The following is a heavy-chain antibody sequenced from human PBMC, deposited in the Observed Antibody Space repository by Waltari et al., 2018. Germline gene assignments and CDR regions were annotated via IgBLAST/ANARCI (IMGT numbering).Heavy chain of an antibody. V-gene: IGHV4-34*01. Sequence: QVQLQQWGAGLLKPSETLSLTCAVYGGSFSGYYWSWIRQPPGKGREWIGEINHSGSTNYNPSLKSRVTISVDTSKNQFSLKLSSVTAADTAVYYCARGLRAAAGTPYYYYYGMDVWGQGTTVTVSS. CDR1: GGSFSGYY. CDR3: ARGLRAAAGTPYYYYYGMDV. D-gene: IGHD6-13*01. J-gene: IGHJ6*02. CDR2: INHSGST.